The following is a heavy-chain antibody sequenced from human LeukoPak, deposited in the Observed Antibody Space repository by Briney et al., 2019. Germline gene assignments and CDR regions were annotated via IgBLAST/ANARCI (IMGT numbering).Heavy chain of an antibody. CDR2: ISYSGVT. CDR1: GGSLRSNDYY. V-gene: IGHV4-39*07. CDR3: ARSPGVGATRGSFDY. Sequence: SETLSLTCTVSGGSLRSNDYYWGFIRQPPGKGLEWIGSISYSGVTYYNPSLKSRVTISVDTSKNQFSLKLSSVTAADTAVYYCARSPGVGATRGSFDYWGQGTLVTVSS. J-gene: IGHJ4*02. D-gene: IGHD1-26*01.